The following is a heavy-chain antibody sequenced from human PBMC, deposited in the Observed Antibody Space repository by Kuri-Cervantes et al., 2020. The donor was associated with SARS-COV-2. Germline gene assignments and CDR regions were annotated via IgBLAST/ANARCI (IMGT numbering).Heavy chain of an antibody. D-gene: IGHD3-22*01. CDR2: ISYDGSNK. J-gene: IGHJ4*02. Sequence: GESLKISCAASGFTFSSYAMHWVRQAPGKGLEWVAVISYDGSNKYYADSVKGRFTISRDNSKNTLYLQMNSLRAEDTAVYYCARDADDSSGYDYFDYWGQGTLGTVSS. CDR1: GFTFSSYA. CDR3: ARDADDSSGYDYFDY. V-gene: IGHV3-30*04.